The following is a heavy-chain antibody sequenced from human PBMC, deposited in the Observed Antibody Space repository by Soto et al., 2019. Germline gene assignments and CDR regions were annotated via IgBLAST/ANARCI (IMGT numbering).Heavy chain of an antibody. CDR1: GFTFSNAW. V-gene: IGHV3-15*01. CDR2: IKSKTDGGTR. J-gene: IGHJ4*02. CDR3: ARGLRGVLDY. D-gene: IGHD5-12*01. Sequence: PGGSLRLSCAASGFTFSNAWMNWVRQAPGKGLEWVGRIKSKTDGGTRAYAAPVKGRFTISRDDSKNTLYLHLTSLRAEDTAIYYCARGLRGVLDYWGQGTLVTVSS.